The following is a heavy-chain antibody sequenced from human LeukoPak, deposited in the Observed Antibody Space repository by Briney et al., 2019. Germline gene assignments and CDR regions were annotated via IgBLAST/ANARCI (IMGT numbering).Heavy chain of an antibody. CDR2: ISSNGGST. D-gene: IGHD6-19*01. CDR1: GFXFSSYA. V-gene: IGHV3-64*01. Sequence: PGGSLRLSCAASGFXFSSYAIHWVRQAPGKGLEYVSAISSNGGSTYYANSVKGRFTISRDNPKNTLYLQMGSLRAEDMAVYYCASGSGWYNSYFDYWGQGTLVTVSS. J-gene: IGHJ4*02. CDR3: ASGSGWYNSYFDY.